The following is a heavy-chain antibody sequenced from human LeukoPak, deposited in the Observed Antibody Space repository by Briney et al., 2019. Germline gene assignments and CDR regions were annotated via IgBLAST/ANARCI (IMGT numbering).Heavy chain of an antibody. CDR3: AILNIHYYDSSGYLDY. CDR2: INPNSGGT. Sequence: GASVKVSCKASGYTFTGYYMHWVRQAPGQGLEWMGWINPNSGGTNYAQKFQGRVTMTRDTSISTAYMELSRLRSDDTAVYYCAILNIHYYDSSGYLDYWGQGTLVTVSS. J-gene: IGHJ4*02. CDR1: GYTFTGYY. D-gene: IGHD3-22*01. V-gene: IGHV1-2*02.